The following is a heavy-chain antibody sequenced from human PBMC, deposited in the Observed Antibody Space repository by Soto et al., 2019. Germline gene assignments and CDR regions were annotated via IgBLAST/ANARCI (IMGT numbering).Heavy chain of an antibody. V-gene: IGHV1-69*05. Sequence: QVQLVQSGAEVKKPGSSVKVSCKASGGTFSSYAISWVRQAPGQGLEWMGGIIPIFGTANYAQKFQGRVTITPDESTRTGHKEVSSLGSEDTAGFYLAGAFRGHGGNPEWGQGTLVTVSS. CDR1: GGTFSSYA. CDR2: IIPIFGTA. CDR3: AGAFRGHGGNPE. J-gene: IGHJ4*02. D-gene: IGHD2-15*01.